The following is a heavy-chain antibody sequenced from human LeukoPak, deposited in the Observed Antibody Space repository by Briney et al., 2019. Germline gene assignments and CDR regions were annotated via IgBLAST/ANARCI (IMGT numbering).Heavy chain of an antibody. CDR2: ISNSGSTI. V-gene: IGHV3-48*03. CDR1: GFTFSSNV. CDR3: ARDSTESCYYYYMDV. Sequence: GGSLRLSCAASGFTFSSNVMNWVRQAPGKGLEWLSHISNSGSTIYYANSVKGRFTISRDNAKKSLYLQMNSLRVEDTGVYYCARDSTESCYYYYMDVWGKGTTVTISS. J-gene: IGHJ6*03.